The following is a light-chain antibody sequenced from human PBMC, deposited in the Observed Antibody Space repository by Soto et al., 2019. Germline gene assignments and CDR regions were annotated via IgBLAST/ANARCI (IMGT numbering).Light chain of an antibody. CDR3: TSYTSSSTLV. J-gene: IGLJ2*01. Sequence: SALTQPASVSGSPGQSITISCTGTSSDVGGYNYVSWYQHHPGEAPKLMIYEVTNRPSGVSDRFSGSKSGNTASLTISALQAEDEADYYCTSYTSSSTLVFGGGTKLTVL. CDR1: SSDVGGYNY. CDR2: EVT. V-gene: IGLV2-14*01.